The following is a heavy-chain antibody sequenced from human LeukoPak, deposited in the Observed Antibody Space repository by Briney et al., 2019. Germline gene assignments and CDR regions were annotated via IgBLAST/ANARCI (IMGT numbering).Heavy chain of an antibody. CDR2: INSDGSSI. V-gene: IGHV3-74*01. CDR3: ARGKTPAVTTPFDY. CDR1: GFTFSSYW. Sequence: PGGSLRLSCAASGFTFSSYWMHWVLQAPGKGLVWVSRINSDGSSITYADSVKGRFTISRDNAKNTLYLQMNSLRAEDTVVYYCARGKTPAVTTPFDYWGQGTLVTVSS. J-gene: IGHJ4*02. D-gene: IGHD4-17*01.